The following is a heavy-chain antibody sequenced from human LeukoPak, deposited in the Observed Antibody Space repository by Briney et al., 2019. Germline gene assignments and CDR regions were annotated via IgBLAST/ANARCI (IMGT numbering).Heavy chain of an antibody. D-gene: IGHD2-2*01. Sequence: GASVKVSCKASGYTFTSYYMHWVRQAPGQGLEWMGIINPSGGSTSYAQKFQGRVTMTRDMSTSTVYMELSSLRSEDTAVYYCARGGDPFCSSTSCYFYYMDVWGKGTTVTVSS. V-gene: IGHV1-46*01. J-gene: IGHJ6*03. CDR2: INPSGGST. CDR1: GYTFTSYY. CDR3: ARGGDPFCSSTSCYFYYMDV.